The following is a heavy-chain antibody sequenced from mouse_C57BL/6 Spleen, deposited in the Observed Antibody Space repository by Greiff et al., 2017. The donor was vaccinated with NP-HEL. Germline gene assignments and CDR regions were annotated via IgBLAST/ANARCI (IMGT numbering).Heavy chain of an antibody. D-gene: IGHD2-4*01. V-gene: IGHV5-17*01. CDR3: ARPIYYDYDGAMDY. Sequence: EVKLMESGGGLVKPGGSLKLSCAASGFTFSDYGMHWVRQAPEKGLEWVAYISSGSSTIYYADTVKGRFTISRSNANNTLFLHMTSLRSEDTAMYYCARPIYYDYDGAMDYWGQGTSVTVSS. CDR1: GFTFSDYG. CDR2: ISSGSSTI. J-gene: IGHJ4*01.